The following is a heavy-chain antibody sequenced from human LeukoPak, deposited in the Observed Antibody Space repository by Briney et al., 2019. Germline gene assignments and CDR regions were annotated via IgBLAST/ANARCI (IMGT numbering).Heavy chain of an antibody. CDR3: ASRYCSSTSCYFDY. CDR2: IYYSGST. CDR1: GGSISSYY. J-gene: IGHJ4*02. V-gene: IGHV4-59*01. D-gene: IGHD2-2*01. Sequence: SETLSLTCTVSGGSISSYYWSWIRQPPGKGLEWIGYIYYSGSTNYNPSLKSRVTISVDTSKNQFSLKLSSVAAADTAVYYCASRYCSSTSCYFDYWGQGTLVTVSS.